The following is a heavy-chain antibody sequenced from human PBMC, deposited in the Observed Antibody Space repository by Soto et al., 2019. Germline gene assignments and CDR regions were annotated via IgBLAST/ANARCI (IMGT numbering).Heavy chain of an antibody. CDR1: GGSISSSNW. CDR3: ARRKVAAAGNPTDY. CDR2: IYHSGST. Sequence: PSETLSLTCAVSGGSISSSNWWSWVRQPPGKGLEWIGEIYHSGSTNYNPSLKSRVTISVDKSKNQFSLKLSSVTAADTAVYYCARRKVAAAGNPTDYWGQGTLVTVSS. D-gene: IGHD6-13*01. V-gene: IGHV4-4*02. J-gene: IGHJ4*02.